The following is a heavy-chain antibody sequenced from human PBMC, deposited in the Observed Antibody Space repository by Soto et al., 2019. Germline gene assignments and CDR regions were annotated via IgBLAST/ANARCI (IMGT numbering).Heavy chain of an antibody. V-gene: IGHV3-74*01. CDR1: GFTFSSYW. J-gene: IGHJ5*02. CDR3: ARGVLRFLGNWFDP. Sequence: GALRLSCAASGFTFSSYWMHWVRQAPGKGLVWVSRINSDGSSTSYADSVKGRFTISRDNAKNTLYLQMNSLRAEDTAVYYCARGVLRFLGNWFDPWGQGALVTVSS. CDR2: INSDGSST. D-gene: IGHD3-3*01.